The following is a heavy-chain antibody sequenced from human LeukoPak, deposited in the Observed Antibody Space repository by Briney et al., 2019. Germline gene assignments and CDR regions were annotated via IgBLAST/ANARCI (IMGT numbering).Heavy chain of an antibody. V-gene: IGHV1-2*06. CDR3: VRDLSGITTTSRGDDY. Sequence: ASVKVPCKASGYTFTGYYIYWVRQAPGQGLEWMGRINPNNGDTNYAQKFQGRVTMTRDTSINIAYMELSRLRSDDTAMYYCVRDLSGITTTSRGDDYWGQGTLVTVSS. J-gene: IGHJ4*02. D-gene: IGHD1-20*01. CDR1: GYTFTGYY. CDR2: INPNNGDT.